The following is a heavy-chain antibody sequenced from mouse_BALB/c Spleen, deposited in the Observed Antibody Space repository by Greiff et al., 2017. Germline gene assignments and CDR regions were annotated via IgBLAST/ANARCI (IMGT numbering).Heavy chain of an antibody. V-gene: IGHV3-8*02. J-gene: IGHJ2*01. CDR3: ARSGTTVVVPFDY. CDR2: ISYSGST. D-gene: IGHD1-1*01. Sequence: VHVKQSGPSLVKPSQTLSLTCSVTGDSITSGYWNWIRKFPGNKLEYMGYISYSGSTYYNPSLKSRISITRDTSKNQYYLQLNSVTTEDTATYYCARSGTTVVVPFDYWGQGTTLTVSS. CDR1: GDSITSGY.